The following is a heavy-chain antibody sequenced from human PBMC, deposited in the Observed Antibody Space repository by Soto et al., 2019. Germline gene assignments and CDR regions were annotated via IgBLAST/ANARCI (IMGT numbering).Heavy chain of an antibody. CDR1: GDSISSGDYY. Sequence: QVQLQESGPRLVKPSQTLSLTCTVSGDSISSGDYYWSWIRQSPGKGLEWIGHIYYSGSTYYNPALKSSVTISVDTSKNQCPLTLSSVTAAATAVYHCARSRYWSSTSCFTRGDYFDSWGQGTLVTVSS. CDR2: IYYSGST. J-gene: IGHJ4*02. CDR3: ARSRYWSSTSCFTRGDYFDS. D-gene: IGHD2-2*01. V-gene: IGHV4-30-4*01.